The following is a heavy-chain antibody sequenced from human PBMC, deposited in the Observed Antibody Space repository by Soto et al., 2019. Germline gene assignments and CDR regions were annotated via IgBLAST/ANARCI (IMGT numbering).Heavy chain of an antibody. CDR2: IYYSGST. J-gene: IGHJ4*02. D-gene: IGHD3-16*02. V-gene: IGHV4-30-4*01. CDR1: SGSICSGDYF. CDR3: ARAGGGYLYYFDY. Sequence: SENLSLTSTVSSGSICSGDYFWSWIGQPPGKGLGWIGYIYYSGSTYYNPSLKSRITISVDTSKNQFSLKLSSVTAADTAVYYCARAGGGYLYYFDYWGQGTLVTVSS.